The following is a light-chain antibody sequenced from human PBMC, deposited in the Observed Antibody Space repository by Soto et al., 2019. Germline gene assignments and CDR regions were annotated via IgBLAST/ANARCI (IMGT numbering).Light chain of an antibody. Sequence: QSALTQPPSVSGSPGQSVTISCTGTSTDFVSYNRVSWYQQPPGTAPKLMIYEVSKRPSGVPDRFSGSKSGNTASLTISGLQAADEADYFCSSYSISTAELFGTGTKVTVL. CDR3: SSYSISTAEL. CDR1: STDFVSYNR. J-gene: IGLJ1*01. CDR2: EVS. V-gene: IGLV2-18*02.